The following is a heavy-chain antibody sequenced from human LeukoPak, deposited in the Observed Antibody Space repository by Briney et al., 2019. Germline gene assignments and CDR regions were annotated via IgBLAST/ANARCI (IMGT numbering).Heavy chain of an antibody. D-gene: IGHD6-13*01. Sequence: GGSLRLSCVVSGFTVSGYSMNWVRQAPGKGLEWVSYISSSGSTIYYADSVKGRFTISRDNAKNSLYLQMNSLRAEDTAVYYCARDRSSFFDYWGQGTLVTVSS. CDR2: ISSSGSTI. V-gene: IGHV3-48*04. CDR3: ARDRSSFFDY. J-gene: IGHJ4*02. CDR1: GFTVSGYS.